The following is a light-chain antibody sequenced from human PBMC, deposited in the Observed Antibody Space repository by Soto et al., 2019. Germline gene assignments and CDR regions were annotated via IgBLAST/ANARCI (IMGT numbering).Light chain of an antibody. CDR3: QRLKINLALT. CDR1: QGISSY. V-gene: IGKV1-9*01. J-gene: IGKJ4*01. CDR2: AAS. Sequence: DIQLTQSPSFLSASVGDRVTITCRASQGISSYLAWYQQKPGKAPKLLIYAASTLQSGVPSRFSGSGSGTEFTLTISSLQPKDFAPYYCQRLKINLALTFGGGPRWRSN.